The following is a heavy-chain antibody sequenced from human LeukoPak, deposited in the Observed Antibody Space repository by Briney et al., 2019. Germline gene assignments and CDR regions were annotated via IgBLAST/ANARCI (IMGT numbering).Heavy chain of an antibody. CDR1: GLTFSDYG. CDR3: AKDIGRGSYYYFDY. D-gene: IGHD1-26*01. J-gene: IGHJ4*02. V-gene: IGHV3-30*02. Sequence: GGSLRLSCAASGLTFSDYGMHWVRQAPGKGLEWVAFIRYDGSDKYYADSVKGRFTISRDNSKNTLYVQMNTLRAEDTAVYYCAKDIGRGSYYYFDYWGQGTLVTVSS. CDR2: IRYDGSDK.